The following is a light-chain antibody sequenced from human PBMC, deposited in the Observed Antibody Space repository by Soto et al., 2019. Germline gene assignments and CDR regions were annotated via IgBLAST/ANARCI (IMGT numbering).Light chain of an antibody. CDR3: AAWDDSLNGDYV. Sequence: QSVLTQPPSASGTPGQRVTISCSGSSSNIGSNTVNWYQQLPGTAPKLLIYSNNQRPSGVPARFSGSKSGTSASLAISGVQSEDEADYYCAAWDDSLNGDYVFGTGTKLTVL. J-gene: IGLJ1*01. CDR2: SNN. CDR1: SSNIGSNT. V-gene: IGLV1-44*01.